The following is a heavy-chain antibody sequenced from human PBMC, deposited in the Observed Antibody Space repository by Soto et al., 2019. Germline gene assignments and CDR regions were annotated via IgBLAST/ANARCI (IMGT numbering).Heavy chain of an antibody. Sequence: SETLSLTCAVYGGSFSGYYWSWIRQPPGKGLEWIGEINHSGSTNYNPSLKSRVTISVDTSKNQFSLKLSSVTAADTAVYYCARGMTVDYWGQGTLVTVSS. CDR3: ARGMTVDY. D-gene: IGHD4-4*01. V-gene: IGHV4-34*01. CDR2: INHSGST. J-gene: IGHJ4*02. CDR1: GGSFSGYY.